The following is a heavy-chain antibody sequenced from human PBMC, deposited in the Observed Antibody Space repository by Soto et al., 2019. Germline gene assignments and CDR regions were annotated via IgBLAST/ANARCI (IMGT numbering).Heavy chain of an antibody. J-gene: IGHJ4*02. V-gene: IGHV3-23*01. CDR3: AKSFSGHYYDSSGYFDY. CDR2: ISGSGGST. CDR1: GFTFSSYA. D-gene: IGHD3-22*01. Sequence: GGSLRLSCAASGFTFSSYAMSWVRQAPGKGLEWVSAISGSGGSTYYADSVKGRFTISRDNSKNTLYLQMNSLRAEDTAVYYCAKSFSGHYYDSSGYFDYWGQGTLVTVSS.